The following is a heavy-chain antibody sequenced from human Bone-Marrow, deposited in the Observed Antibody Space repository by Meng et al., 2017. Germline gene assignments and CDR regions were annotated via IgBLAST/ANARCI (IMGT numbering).Heavy chain of an antibody. V-gene: IGHV1-46*01. Sequence: ASVKVSCKASGYTFTSYYMHWVRQAPGQGLEWMGIINPSGGSTSYAQKFQGRVTITADKSTSTAYMELSSLRSEDTAVYYCARGRPTVAGTDYFDYWGQGTLVTVSS. CDR2: INPSGGST. CDR3: ARGRPTVAGTDYFDY. CDR1: GYTFTSYY. J-gene: IGHJ4*02. D-gene: IGHD6-19*01.